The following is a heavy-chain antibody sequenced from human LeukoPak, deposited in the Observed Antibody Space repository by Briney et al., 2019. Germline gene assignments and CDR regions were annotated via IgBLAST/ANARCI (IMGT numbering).Heavy chain of an antibody. CDR2: ISYDGSFK. CDR1: GFTFRTYG. J-gene: IGHJ4*02. D-gene: IGHD2-15*01. V-gene: IGHV3-30*03. CDR3: LGYCSGGNCYSGGY. Sequence: QTGGSLRLSCAASGFTFRTYGMHWVRQAPGKGLEWVAVISYDGSFKKYAESVKGRFTISRDTSKNTLYLQMDSLRAEDTAVYYCLGYCSGGNCYSGGYWGQGTLVTVSS.